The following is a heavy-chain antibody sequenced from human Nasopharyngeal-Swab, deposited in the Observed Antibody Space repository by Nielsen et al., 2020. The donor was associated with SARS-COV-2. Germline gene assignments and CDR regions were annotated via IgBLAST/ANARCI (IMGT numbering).Heavy chain of an antibody. CDR1: GGSISRYY. CDR3: ARHAYGGNSDGLFDY. D-gene: IGHD4-23*01. Sequence: LAILSLTCTVSGGSISRYYWSWIRQPPGKGLEWIGYIYDSGSTNYNPSLKSRVTISVDTSKNQFSLKLSSVTDADTAVYYCARHAYGGNSDGLFDYWGQGTLVTVSS. J-gene: IGHJ4*02. CDR2: IYDSGST. V-gene: IGHV4-59*08.